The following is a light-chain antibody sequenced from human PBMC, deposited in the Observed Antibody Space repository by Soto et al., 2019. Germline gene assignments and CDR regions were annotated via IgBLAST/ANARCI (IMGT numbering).Light chain of an antibody. J-gene: IGKJ2*01. CDR1: QSVSSN. V-gene: IGKV3-15*01. Sequence: EIVMTQSPATLSVSPGERATLSCRASQSVSSNLAWYQQKPGQAPRLLIYGASTRATRIPARFSGSGSGTEFTLTISSLQSEDFAVYYCQQYNNWPPMYTFGQGTKLELK. CDR2: GAS. CDR3: QQYNNWPPMYT.